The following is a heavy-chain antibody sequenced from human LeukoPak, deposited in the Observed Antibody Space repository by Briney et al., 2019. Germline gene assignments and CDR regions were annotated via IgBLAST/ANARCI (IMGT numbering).Heavy chain of an antibody. CDR2: IIPILGIA. CDR3: ARDGSLAYVNWFDP. V-gene: IGHV1-69*04. CDR1: GGTFSSYA. D-gene: IGHD2-8*01. J-gene: IGHJ5*02. Sequence: GSSVKVSCKASGGTFSSYAISWVRQAPGQGLEWMGRIIPILGIANYAQKFQGRVTITADKSTSTAYMELSSLRSEDTAVYYCARDGSLAYVNWFDPWGQGTLVTVSS.